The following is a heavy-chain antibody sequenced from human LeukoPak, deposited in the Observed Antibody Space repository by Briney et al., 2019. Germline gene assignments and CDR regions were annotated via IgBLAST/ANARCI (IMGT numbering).Heavy chain of an antibody. CDR3: AREPYYDSSGYCLDY. Sequence: GGSLRLSCAVSGFTVSSNYMSWVRQAPGKGLEWVSYISSSGSIIYYADSVKGRFTISRDNAKNSLYLQMNSLRAEDTAVYYCAREPYYDSSGYCLDYWGQGTLVTVSS. V-gene: IGHV3-11*01. J-gene: IGHJ4*02. CDR1: GFTVSSNY. D-gene: IGHD3-22*01. CDR2: ISSSGSII.